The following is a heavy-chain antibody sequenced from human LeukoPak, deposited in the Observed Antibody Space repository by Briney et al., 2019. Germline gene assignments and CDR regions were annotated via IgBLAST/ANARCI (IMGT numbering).Heavy chain of an antibody. Sequence: ASVKVSCKVSGYTLTELSMHWVRQAPGKGLEWMGGFDPEDGETIYAHKFQGRVTMTEDTSTDTAYMELSSLRSEDTAVYYRATWLELRHSAFDIWGQGTMVTVSS. CDR2: FDPEDGET. CDR1: GYTLTELS. V-gene: IGHV1-24*01. J-gene: IGHJ3*02. CDR3: ATWLELRHSAFDI. D-gene: IGHD1-7*01.